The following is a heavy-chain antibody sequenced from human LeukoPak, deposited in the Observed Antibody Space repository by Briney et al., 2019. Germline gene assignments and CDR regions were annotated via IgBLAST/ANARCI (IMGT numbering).Heavy chain of an antibody. Sequence: ASVKVSFKASGYTFTSYGISWVRQAPGQGLEWMGWISAYNGNTNYAQKLQGRVTMTTDTSTSTAYMELRSLRSDDTAVYYCARSSAYYDILTGYSPFDYWGQGTLVTVSS. J-gene: IGHJ4*02. V-gene: IGHV1-18*01. CDR1: GYTFTSYG. CDR3: ARSSAYYDILTGYSPFDY. CDR2: ISAYNGNT. D-gene: IGHD3-9*01.